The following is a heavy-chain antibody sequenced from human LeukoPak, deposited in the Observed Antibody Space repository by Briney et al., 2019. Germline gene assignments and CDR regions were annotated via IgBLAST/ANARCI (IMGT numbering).Heavy chain of an antibody. CDR1: GYSINSGYY. CDR2: INHSGST. V-gene: IGHV4-38-2*02. CDR3: ARDYQGGYGDKTVDY. Sequence: SETLSLTCTVSGYSINSGYYWGWIRQPPGKGLEWIGEINHSGSTNYNPSLKSRVTISVDTSKNQFSLKLSSVTAADTAVYYCARDYQGGYGDKTVDYWGQGTLVTVSS. D-gene: IGHD5-18*01. J-gene: IGHJ4*02.